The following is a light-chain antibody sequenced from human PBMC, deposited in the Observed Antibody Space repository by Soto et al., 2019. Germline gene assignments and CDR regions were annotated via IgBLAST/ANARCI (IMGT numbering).Light chain of an antibody. J-gene: IGKJ2*01. Sequence: EIVMTQSPATLSVSPGERATLSCRASKSVTKNLDWLQQKLGQAPRLLIYGASTRATGIPARFSGSGSGTAFTLTTRSLQAEDVAVYYCQPYNNWPPAYTFGQGTKLEIK. CDR2: GAS. V-gene: IGKV3-15*01. CDR3: QPYNNWPPAYT. CDR1: KSVTKN.